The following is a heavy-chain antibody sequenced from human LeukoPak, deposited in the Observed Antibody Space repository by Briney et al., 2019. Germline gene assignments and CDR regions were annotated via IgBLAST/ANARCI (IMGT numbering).Heavy chain of an antibody. D-gene: IGHD3-10*01. Sequence: PSETLSLTCTVSGGPINSSSYYWGWIRQPPGEALEWIGSIYHSGYTYYNPSLKSRVTISVDTSKSQFSLKLSSVTAADTAVYYCARSSMFRGVTVDYWGQGTLVTVSS. J-gene: IGHJ4*02. CDR2: IYHSGYT. V-gene: IGHV4-39*01. CDR1: GGPINSSSYY. CDR3: ARSSMFRGVTVDY.